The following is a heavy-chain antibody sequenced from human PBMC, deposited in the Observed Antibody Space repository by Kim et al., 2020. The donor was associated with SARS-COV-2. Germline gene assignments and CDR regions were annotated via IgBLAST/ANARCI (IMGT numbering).Heavy chain of an antibody. Sequence: GGSLRLSCAASGFTFDDYAMHWVRQAPGKGLEWVSGISWNSGSIGYADSVKGRFTISRDNAKNSLYLQMNSLRAEDTALYYCAKDIAAAGTHWGQGTLVTVSS. J-gene: IGHJ4*02. CDR3: AKDIAAAGTH. CDR2: ISWNSGSI. D-gene: IGHD6-13*01. V-gene: IGHV3-9*01. CDR1: GFTFDDYA.